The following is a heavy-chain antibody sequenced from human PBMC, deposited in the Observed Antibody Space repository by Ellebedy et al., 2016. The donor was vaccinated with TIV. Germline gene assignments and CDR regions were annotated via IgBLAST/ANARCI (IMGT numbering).Heavy chain of an antibody. Sequence: SETLSLTCSVSGGSVSSGSYYWSWIRQPPGKGLEWIGYIYYSGGTNYNPSLKRRVTIALDTSKNELSLKLRSVTAADTAVYYCAREFVEVATIDDFYYAMDVWGQGTTVTVSS. J-gene: IGHJ6*02. V-gene: IGHV4-61*01. CDR2: IYYSGGT. CDR3: AREFVEVATIDDFYYAMDV. D-gene: IGHD5-24*01. CDR1: GGSVSSGSYY.